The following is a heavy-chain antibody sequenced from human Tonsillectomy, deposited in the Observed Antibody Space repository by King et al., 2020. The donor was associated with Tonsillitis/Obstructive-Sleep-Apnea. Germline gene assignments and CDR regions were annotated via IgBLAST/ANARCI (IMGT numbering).Heavy chain of an antibody. CDR1: GFTFSSYA. CDR2: ISYDGSNK. V-gene: IGHV3-30*04. CDR3: ARSPGFEGLETHFDY. Sequence: VQLVESGGGVVQPGRSLRLSCAASGFTFSSYAMHWVRQAPGKGLEWVAVISYDGSNKYYADSVKGRFTISRDNSKNTLYLEMNSLRAEDTAAYYCARSPGFEGLETHFDYWGQGTLVTVSS. J-gene: IGHJ4*02. D-gene: IGHD3-3*01.